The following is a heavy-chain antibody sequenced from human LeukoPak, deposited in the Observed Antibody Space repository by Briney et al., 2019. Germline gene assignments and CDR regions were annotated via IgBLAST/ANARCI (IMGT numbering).Heavy chain of an antibody. CDR1: GGTFSRYT. J-gene: IGHJ4*02. CDR2: IIPMFGRA. D-gene: IGHD3-22*01. V-gene: IGHV1-69*01. CDR3: ATDASIYDSRGYYYLW. Sequence: XVKVSCKASGGTFSRYTISWVRQAPGQGLEWMGGIIPMFGRANYAQKFQGRLTITADESSTTAYMELSGLRSEDTAAYYCATDASIYDSRGYYYLWWGQGTLVTVSS.